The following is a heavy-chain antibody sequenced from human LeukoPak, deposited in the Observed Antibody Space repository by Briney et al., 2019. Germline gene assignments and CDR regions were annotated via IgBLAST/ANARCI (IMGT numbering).Heavy chain of an antibody. CDR2: IYYSGST. CDR3: ASSTPRLTGYDY. J-gene: IGHJ4*02. Sequence: SETLSLTCTVSGGSISSGGYYWSWIRQHPGKGLGWIGYIYYSGSTYYNPSLKSRVTISVDTSKNQFSLKLSSVTAADTAVYYCASSTPRLTGYDYWGQGTLVTVSS. V-gene: IGHV4-31*03. CDR1: GGSISSGGYY. D-gene: IGHD3-9*01.